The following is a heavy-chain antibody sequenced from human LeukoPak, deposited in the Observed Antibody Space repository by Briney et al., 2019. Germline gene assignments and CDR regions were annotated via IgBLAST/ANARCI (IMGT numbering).Heavy chain of an antibody. CDR3: VKAERFSGTKTPDY. CDR1: GGSFSGYY. CDR2: ISGSGNSA. D-gene: IGHD1-26*01. Sequence: ETLSLTCAVYGGSFSGYYWSWVRQAPGKGLEWVSVISGSGNSANYADSVKGRFTISRDNSRSTLYLQMTSLRVEDTATYYCVKAERFSGTKTPDYWGQGTLVTVAS. J-gene: IGHJ4*02. V-gene: IGHV3-23*01.